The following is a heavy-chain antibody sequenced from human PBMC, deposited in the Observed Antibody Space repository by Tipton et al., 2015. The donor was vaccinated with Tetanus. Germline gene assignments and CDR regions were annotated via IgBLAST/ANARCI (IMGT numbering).Heavy chain of an antibody. J-gene: IGHJ5*02. CDR3: ARAGQRSTSWHYWFDP. Sequence: TLSLTCTISGGSISRFYWGWIRQPPGKGLEWIGHAYYSGSTNYNPSLKSRVSIPIDTSKNQFSLKLNPVTAADTAVYYCARAGQRSTSWHYWFDPWGQGTLVTVSS. V-gene: IGHV4-59*12. D-gene: IGHD2-2*01. CDR1: GGSISRFY. CDR2: AYYSGST.